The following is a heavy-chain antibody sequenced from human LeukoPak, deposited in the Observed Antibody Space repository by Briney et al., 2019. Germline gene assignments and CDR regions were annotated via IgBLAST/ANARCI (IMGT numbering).Heavy chain of an antibody. V-gene: IGHV3-30*04. Sequence: GGSLRLSCAASGFTFSNYALHWVRQAPGKGLEWVAVISYDGSNKFYADSVRGRFTISRENSKNTLFLQMISLRPEDTAVYYCTRNSGWYGLSWGQGTLVTVSS. D-gene: IGHD6-19*01. J-gene: IGHJ1*01. CDR3: TRNSGWYGLS. CDR2: ISYDGSNK. CDR1: GFTFSNYA.